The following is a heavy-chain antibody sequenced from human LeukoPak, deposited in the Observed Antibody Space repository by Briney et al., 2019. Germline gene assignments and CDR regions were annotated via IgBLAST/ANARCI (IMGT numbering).Heavy chain of an antibody. Sequence: GGSLRLSCAASGFTFSSYAMHWVRQAPGKGLEWVAVISYDGSNKYYADSVKGRFTISRDNSKNTLYLQMNSLRAEDTAVYYCARDRGVYYYYGMDVWGQGTPVTVSS. D-gene: IGHD3-10*01. CDR3: ARDRGVYYYYGMDV. CDR2: ISYDGSNK. V-gene: IGHV3-30*04. CDR1: GFTFSSYA. J-gene: IGHJ6*02.